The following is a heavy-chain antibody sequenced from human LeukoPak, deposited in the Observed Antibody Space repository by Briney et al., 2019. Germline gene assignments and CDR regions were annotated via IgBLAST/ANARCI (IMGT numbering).Heavy chain of an antibody. J-gene: IGHJ1*01. V-gene: IGHV4-39*01. Sequence: SETLSLTCTVSGGSISSSGYYWGWIRQPPGKGLEWIGTIYYSGSTYYNPSFKSRVTISVDTSKNLFSLKLSSVAAADTAVYYCARLGAGYCSGGSCYSAEYFQHWGQGTLVTVSS. CDR1: GGSISSSGYY. CDR3: ARLGAGYCSGGSCYSAEYFQH. D-gene: IGHD2-15*01. CDR2: IYYSGST.